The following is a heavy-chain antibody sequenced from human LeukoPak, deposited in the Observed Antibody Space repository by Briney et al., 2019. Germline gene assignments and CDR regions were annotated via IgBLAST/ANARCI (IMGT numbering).Heavy chain of an antibody. CDR2: IRSKAYGGTT. J-gene: IGHJ4*02. CDR3: TRDTPKIRGDY. CDR1: GFTFGDYA. Sequence: GRSLRLSCAASGFTFGDYAMSWVRQAPGKGLVWVGFIRSKAYGGTTEYAASVKGRFTISRDDSKSIAYLQMNSLKTEDTAVYYCTRDTPKIRGDYWGQGTLVTVSS. V-gene: IGHV3-49*04.